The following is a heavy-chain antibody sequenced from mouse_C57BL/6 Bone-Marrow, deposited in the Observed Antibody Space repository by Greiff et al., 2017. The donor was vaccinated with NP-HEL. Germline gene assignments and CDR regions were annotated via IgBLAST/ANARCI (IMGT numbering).Heavy chain of an antibody. CDR3: AKRVFYYGSSYVYWYFDV. J-gene: IGHJ1*03. D-gene: IGHD1-1*01. CDR2: IWRGGST. V-gene: IGHV2-5*01. CDR1: GFSLTSYG. Sequence: VQRVESGPGLVQPSQSLSITCTVSGFSLTSYGVHWVRQSPGKGLEWLGVIWRGGSTDYTAAFMSRLSITKDNSKSQVFFKMNSLQADDTAIYYCAKRVFYYGSSYVYWYFDVWGTGTTVTVSS.